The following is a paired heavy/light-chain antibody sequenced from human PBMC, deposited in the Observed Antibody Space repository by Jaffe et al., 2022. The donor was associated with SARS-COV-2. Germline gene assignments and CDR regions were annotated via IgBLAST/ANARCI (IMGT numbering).Heavy chain of an antibody. CDR1: GFTFDDYG. Sequence: EVQLVESGGGVVRPGGSLTLSCAASGFTFDDYGLSWVRHAPGKGLEWVSGISWNGGDTGYAESVKGRFTISRDNAKKSLDLHMNSLRAEDTALYHCGRGYYGSGNYYMDVWGKGTTVTVSS. J-gene: IGHJ6*03. D-gene: IGHD3-10*01. CDR3: GRGYYGSGNYYMDV. CDR2: ISWNGGDT. V-gene: IGHV3-20*01.
Light chain of an antibody. Sequence: QSVLTQPPSVSGAPGQRVTISCTGSSSNIGTGYDVHWYHQLPGRAPKLLIYGNSHRPSGVPDRFSGSKSGTSASLAITGLQAEDEADYYCQSYDSSLRVWVFGGGTRVTVL. CDR3: QSYDSSLRVWV. J-gene: IGLJ3*02. CDR2: GNS. V-gene: IGLV1-40*01. CDR1: SSNIGTGYD.